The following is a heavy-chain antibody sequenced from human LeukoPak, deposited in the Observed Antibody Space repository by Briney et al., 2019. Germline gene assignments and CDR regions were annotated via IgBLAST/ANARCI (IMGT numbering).Heavy chain of an antibody. J-gene: IGHJ5*02. CDR3: AIVYYYGSGSWFDP. CDR2: INPNSGGT. D-gene: IGHD3-10*01. V-gene: IGHV1-2*02. CDR1: GGTFSSYA. Sequence: EASVKVSCKASGGTFSSYAISWVRQAPGQGLEWMGWINPNSGGTNYAQKFQGRVTMTRDTSISTAYMELSRLRSDDTAVYYCAIVYYYGSGSWFDPWGQGTLVTVSS.